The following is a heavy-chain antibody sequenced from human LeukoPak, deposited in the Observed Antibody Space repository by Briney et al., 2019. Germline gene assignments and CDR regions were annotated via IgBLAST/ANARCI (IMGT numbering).Heavy chain of an antibody. Sequence: ASVKVSCKASGYTFTGYYMHWVRQAPGQGLEWMGWINPNSGGTNYAQKFQGRVTMTGDTSISTAYMELSRLRSDDTAVYYCARGSVDGDYLFSWGQGTLVTVSS. V-gene: IGHV1-2*02. D-gene: IGHD4-17*01. CDR1: GYTFTGYY. J-gene: IGHJ5*02. CDR3: ARGSVDGDYLFS. CDR2: INPNSGGT.